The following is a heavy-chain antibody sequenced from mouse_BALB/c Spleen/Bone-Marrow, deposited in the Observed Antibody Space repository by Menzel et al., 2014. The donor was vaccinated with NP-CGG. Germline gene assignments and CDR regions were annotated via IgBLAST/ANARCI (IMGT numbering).Heavy chain of an antibody. Sequence: EVNVVESGPSLVKPSQTLSLPCSVTGDSITSGYWNWIRKFPGNKLEYMGYISYSGSTYYNPSLKSRISITRDTSKNQYYLQLNSVTTEDTATYYCARYPLNYYGSPWFAYWGQGTLVTVSA. J-gene: IGHJ3*01. D-gene: IGHD1-1*01. CDR1: GDSITSGY. V-gene: IGHV3-8*02. CDR2: ISYSGST. CDR3: ARYPLNYYGSPWFAY.